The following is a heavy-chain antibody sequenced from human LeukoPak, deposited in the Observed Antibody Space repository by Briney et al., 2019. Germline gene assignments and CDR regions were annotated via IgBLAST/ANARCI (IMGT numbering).Heavy chain of an antibody. CDR2: ISTYNGNT. V-gene: IGHV1-18*01. J-gene: IGHJ4*02. CDR1: GYTFTSYS. D-gene: IGHD1-26*01. Sequence: ASVKVSCKASGYTFTSYSISWVRQAPGQGLEWMGWISTYNGNTNYAQKLQGRVTMTTDTSTSTAYMELRSLRSDDTAVYYCARDTQDIISGSYSWDSQFDYWGQGTLVTVSS. CDR3: ARDTQDIISGSYSWDSQFDY.